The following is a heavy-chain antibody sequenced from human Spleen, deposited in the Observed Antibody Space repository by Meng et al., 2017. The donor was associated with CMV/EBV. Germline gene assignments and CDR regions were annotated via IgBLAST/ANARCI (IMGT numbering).Heavy chain of an antibody. Sequence: SVKVSCKASGFTFSRPAVQWIRQARGQRFEWMGWIIFGSGNTKYAQKCQERVTITRDVSTSTAYMEMSSLRSDDTAIYYCAADLSWELLPLDFGYWGQGTLVTVSS. V-gene: IGHV1-58*01. CDR2: IIFGSGNT. CDR1: GFTFSRPA. D-gene: IGHD1-26*01. J-gene: IGHJ4*02. CDR3: AADLSWELLPLDFGY.